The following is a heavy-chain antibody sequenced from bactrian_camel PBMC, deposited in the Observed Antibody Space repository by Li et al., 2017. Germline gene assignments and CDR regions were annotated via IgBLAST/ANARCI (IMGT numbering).Heavy chain of an antibody. Sequence: QLVESGGGLVQPGGSLRVSCTASGFSVSSAFMSWVRQAPGKGLEWVSSIYTGGGMIYYADSVKGRFTISKDNAKNTVYLQMNSLKPEDTAVYYCVRDAFVGARWWFYEYWGQGTQVTVS. CDR2: IYTGGGMI. D-gene: IGHD1*01. CDR1: GFSVSSAF. V-gene: IGHV3S28*01. J-gene: IGHJ4*01. CDR3: VRDAFVGARWWFYEY.